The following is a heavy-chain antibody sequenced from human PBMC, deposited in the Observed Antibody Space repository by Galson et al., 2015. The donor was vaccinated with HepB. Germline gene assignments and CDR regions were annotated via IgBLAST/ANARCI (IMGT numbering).Heavy chain of an antibody. J-gene: IGHJ4*02. CDR2: IYYTGSY. CDR1: NGSISSYY. CDR3: ARIRSYNWNEDAFDY. V-gene: IGHV4-59*01. Sequence: ETLSLTCTVSNGSISSYYWNWIRQVPGKGLEWIGYIYYTGSYKYNPSLKNRLTISVNTSKNQFSLRLRSVTAADTAMYYCARIRSYNWNEDAFDYWGRGTLVTVSS. D-gene: IGHD1-20*01.